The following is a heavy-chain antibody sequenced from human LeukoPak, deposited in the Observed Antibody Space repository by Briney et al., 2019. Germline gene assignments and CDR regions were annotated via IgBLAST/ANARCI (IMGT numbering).Heavy chain of an antibody. CDR1: GFTFSSYA. J-gene: IGHJ5*02. V-gene: IGHV4-34*01. D-gene: IGHD2-15*01. Sequence: GSLRLSCAASGFTFSSYAMSWIRQPPGKGLEWIGEINHSGSTNYNPSLKSRVTISVDTSKNQFSLKLSSVTAADTAVYYCARLSSDIVVVVAAYNNWFDPWGQGTLVTVSS. CDR3: ARLSSDIVVVVAAYNNWFDP. CDR2: INHSGST.